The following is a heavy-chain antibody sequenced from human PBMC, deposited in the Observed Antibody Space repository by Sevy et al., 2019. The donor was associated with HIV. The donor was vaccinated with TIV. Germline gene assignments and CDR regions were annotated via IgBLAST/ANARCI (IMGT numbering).Heavy chain of an antibody. V-gene: IGHV1-2*02. J-gene: IGHJ4*02. CDR3: ARDSLITIFGVCTTPNGPDY. CDR1: GYTFTDDY. D-gene: IGHD3-3*01. Sequence: ASVKVSCKASGYTFTDDYMHWVRQAPGQGLEWMGWINPNTGGTKYAQQFQGKVTMTRDTSLSTVYMELSRLRFDDTAVYYCARDSLITIFGVCTTPNGPDYWGQGTLVTVSS. CDR2: INPNTGGT.